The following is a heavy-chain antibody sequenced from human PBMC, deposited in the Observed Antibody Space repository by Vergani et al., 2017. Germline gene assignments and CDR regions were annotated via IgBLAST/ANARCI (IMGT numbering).Heavy chain of an antibody. J-gene: IGHJ4*02. CDR2: IYSSGST. CDR3: AGLLAAPYQDY. CDR1: GGSISRYY. V-gene: IGHV4-59*01. Sequence: QVQLQESGPGLVKPSETLSLTCTVSGGSISRYYLSWIRQPPGKGLEWIGFIYSSGSTNYNPSLKSRVTISVDTSKNQFSLKLSSVTAADTAVYYCAGLLAAPYQDYWGQGTLVTVSS. D-gene: IGHD6-6*01.